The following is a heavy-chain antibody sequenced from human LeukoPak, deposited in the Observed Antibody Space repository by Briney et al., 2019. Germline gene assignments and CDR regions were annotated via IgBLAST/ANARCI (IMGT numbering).Heavy chain of an antibody. CDR1: GYTLTELS. CDR2: FDPEDGET. J-gene: IGHJ4*02. D-gene: IGHD2-2*01. V-gene: IGHV1-24*01. Sequence: GASVKVSCKVSGYTLTELSMHWVRQAPGKGLEWMGGFDPEDGETIYAQKFQGRVTMTEDTSTDTAYMELSSLRSDDTAVYYCARGSSNTNGKFPNDYWGQGTLVTVSS. CDR3: ARGSSNTNGKFPNDY.